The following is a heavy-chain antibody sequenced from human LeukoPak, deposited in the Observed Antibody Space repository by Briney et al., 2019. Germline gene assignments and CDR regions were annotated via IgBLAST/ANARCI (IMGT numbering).Heavy chain of an antibody. V-gene: IGHV1-69*13. CDR3: ARLGYDSSELDYDYYYIDV. CDR2: IIPVFAIA. J-gene: IGHJ6*03. CDR1: GDTFSNYA. D-gene: IGHD3-22*01. Sequence: SVKVSCKASGDTFSNYAISWVRQAPGQGLEWMAVIIPVFAIADSAQKFQGRVTITADESTSTVYMEMGSLTSEDTAVYYCARLGYDSSELDYDYYYIDVWGKGTTVTVSS.